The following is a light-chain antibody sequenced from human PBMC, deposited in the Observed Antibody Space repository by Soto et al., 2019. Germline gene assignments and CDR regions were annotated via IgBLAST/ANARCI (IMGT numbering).Light chain of an antibody. CDR2: DAS. Sequence: EIVMTQSPATLSVSPGERATLSCRASQSVSSNLAWYQQKPGQAPRLLIYDASNRATGIPDRFSGSGSGTDFTLTISSLEPEDFATYYCQQRSNWPRTFGQGTKVDI. J-gene: IGKJ1*01. V-gene: IGKV3-11*01. CDR3: QQRSNWPRT. CDR1: QSVSSN.